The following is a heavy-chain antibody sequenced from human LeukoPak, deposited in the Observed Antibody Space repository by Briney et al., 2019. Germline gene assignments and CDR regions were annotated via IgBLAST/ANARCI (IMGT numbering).Heavy chain of an antibody. D-gene: IGHD5-18*01. CDR2: INHSGST. CDR1: GGSFSGYY. Sequence: SETLSLTCAVYGGSFSGYYWSWIRQPPGKGLGWIGEINHSGSTNYNPSLKSRVTISGDTSKNQFSLKLSSVTAADTAVYFCARVGYSYVINDWSRTGLGAYPTKYYYHMDVWGKGPRSPSP. V-gene: IGHV4-34*01. J-gene: IGHJ6*03. CDR3: ARVGYSYVINDWSRTGLGAYPTKYYYHMDV.